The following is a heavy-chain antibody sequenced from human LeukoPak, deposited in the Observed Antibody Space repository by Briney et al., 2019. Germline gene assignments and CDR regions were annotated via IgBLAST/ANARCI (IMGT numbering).Heavy chain of an antibody. J-gene: IGHJ6*03. CDR3: ARGSGQQLALDDYYYYMDV. D-gene: IGHD6-13*01. CDR1: GGSISSSSYY. Sequence: SETLSLTCTVSGGSISSSSYYWGWIRQPPGKGLEWIGSIYYSGSTYYNPSLKSRFTISVDTSKNQFSLKLSSVTAADTAVYYCARGSGQQLALDDYYYYMDVWGKGTTVTVSS. CDR2: IYYSGST. V-gene: IGHV4-39*07.